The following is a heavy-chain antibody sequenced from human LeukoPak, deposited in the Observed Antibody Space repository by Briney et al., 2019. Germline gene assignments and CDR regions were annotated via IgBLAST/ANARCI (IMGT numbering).Heavy chain of an antibody. V-gene: IGHV1-69*01. CDR2: IIPIFGTA. CDR1: GGTFSSYA. J-gene: IGHJ6*03. D-gene: IGHD6-6*01. Sequence: SVKVSCKASGGTFSSYAISWVRQAPGQGLEWMGGIIPIFGTANYAQKFQGRVTITADESTSTAYMELSSLRSEDTAVYYCARGERYSSSSYYYYYMDVWGKGTTVTVSS. CDR3: ARGERYSSSSYYYYYMDV.